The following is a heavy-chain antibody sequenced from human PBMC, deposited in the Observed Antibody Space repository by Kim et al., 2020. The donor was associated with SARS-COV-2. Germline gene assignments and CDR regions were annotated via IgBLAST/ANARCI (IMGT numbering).Heavy chain of an antibody. CDR3: ARGGGIAVRWFDP. J-gene: IGHJ5*02. V-gene: IGHV4-30-2*01. D-gene: IGHD6-19*01. Sequence: STPSLKGRVTISVDRSKNQFSLKLSSVTAADTAVYYCARGGGIAVRWFDPWGQGTLVTVSS.